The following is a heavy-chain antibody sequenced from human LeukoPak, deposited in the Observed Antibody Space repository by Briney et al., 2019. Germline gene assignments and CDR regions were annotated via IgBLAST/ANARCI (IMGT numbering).Heavy chain of an antibody. V-gene: IGHV3-21*01. D-gene: IGHD3-10*01. Sequence: PGGSLRLSCAASGFTFSSYEMNWVRQAPGKGLEWVSSISSSSSYIYYADSVKGRFTISRDNAKNSLYLQMNSLRAEDTAVYYCARDPHYYGSGSYGSVYWGQGTLVTVSS. CDR1: GFTFSSYE. J-gene: IGHJ4*02. CDR3: ARDPHYYGSGSYGSVY. CDR2: ISSSSSYI.